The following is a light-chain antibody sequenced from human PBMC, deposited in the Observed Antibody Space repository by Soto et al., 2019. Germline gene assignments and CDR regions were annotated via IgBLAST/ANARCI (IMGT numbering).Light chain of an antibody. V-gene: IGKV4-1*01. CDR3: QQYYSSPYT. J-gene: IGKJ2*01. CDR2: WAS. Sequence: DIVMTQSPDSLAVSLGERATINCKSSRSVLFSSDSENYLAWYQQKPGQPPKLLIYWASTRESGVPDRFSGSGSGTDFTLTISSLQAEDVAVYYCQQYYSSPYTFGQVTMLEI. CDR1: RSVLFSSDSENY.